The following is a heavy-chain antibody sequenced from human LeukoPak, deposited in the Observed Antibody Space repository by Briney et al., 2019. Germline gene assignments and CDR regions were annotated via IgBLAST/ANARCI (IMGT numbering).Heavy chain of an antibody. Sequence: PSETLSLTCTVPGGSLTNYYWSWVRQSPEKGLEWMGFIYYSGRTYYNPSLKGRATISVDTSKNQFSLSLKSVTAADTAVYYCVRESDWLFDHWGQGTLVSVSS. CDR3: VRESDWLFDH. CDR2: IYYSGRT. D-gene: IGHD3-9*01. V-gene: IGHV4-59*01. J-gene: IGHJ4*02. CDR1: GGSLTNYY.